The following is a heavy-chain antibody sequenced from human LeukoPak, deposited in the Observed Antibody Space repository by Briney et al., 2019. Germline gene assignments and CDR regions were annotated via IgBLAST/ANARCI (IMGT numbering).Heavy chain of an antibody. CDR2: IKQDGSEK. D-gene: IGHD6-13*01. V-gene: IGHV3-7*01. Sequence: GGSLRLSCAASGFTFSSYWMSWVRQAPGKGLEWVANIKQDGSEKYYVDSVKGRFTISRDNAKNSLYLQMNSLRAEDTAVYYRARLTGAAAGFIGWFDPWGQGTLVTVSS. CDR3: ARLTGAAAGFIGWFDP. CDR1: GFTFSSYW. J-gene: IGHJ5*02.